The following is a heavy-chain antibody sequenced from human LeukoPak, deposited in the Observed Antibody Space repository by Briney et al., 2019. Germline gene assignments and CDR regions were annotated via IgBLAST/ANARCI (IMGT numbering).Heavy chain of an antibody. V-gene: IGHV3-64D*09. D-gene: IGHD6-13*01. J-gene: IGHJ4*02. CDR2: VTSNGGST. Sequence: GSLRLSCSASGFTFSRYAMHWVRQAPGKGLEYVSGVTSNGGSTYYADSVKGRFTISRGNSKNTLYLQMSTLRAEDTAVYYCVKSSGSSWYMFDYWGQGTLVTVSS. CDR3: VKSSGSSWYMFDY. CDR1: GFTFSRYA.